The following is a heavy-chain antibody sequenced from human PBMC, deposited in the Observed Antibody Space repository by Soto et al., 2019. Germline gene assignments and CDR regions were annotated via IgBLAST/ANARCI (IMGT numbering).Heavy chain of an antibody. CDR3: ARGGWSGIAAAGTGEDYFDY. CDR2: ISAYNGNT. J-gene: IGHJ4*02. V-gene: IGHV1-18*01. Sequence: ASVKVSCKASGYTFTSYVISWVRQAPGQGLEWMGWISAYNGNTNYAQKLQGRVTMTTDTSTSTAYMELRSLRSDDTAVYYCARGGWSGIAAAGTGEDYFDYWGQGTLVTVSS. D-gene: IGHD6-13*01. CDR1: GYTFTSYV.